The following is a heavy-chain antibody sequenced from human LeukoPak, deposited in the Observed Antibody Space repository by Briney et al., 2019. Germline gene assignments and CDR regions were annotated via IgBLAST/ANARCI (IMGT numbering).Heavy chain of an antibody. CDR3: ARSAVGYSYGFDYYYYGMDV. CDR1: GGTFSSYA. Sequence: SVKVSCKASGGTFSSYAISWVRQAPGQGLEWVGRIIPILGIANYAQKFQGRVTITADKSTSTAYMELSSLRSEDTAVYYCARSAVGYSYGFDYYYYGMDVWGQGTTVTVSS. V-gene: IGHV1-69*04. D-gene: IGHD5-18*01. J-gene: IGHJ6*02. CDR2: IIPILGIA.